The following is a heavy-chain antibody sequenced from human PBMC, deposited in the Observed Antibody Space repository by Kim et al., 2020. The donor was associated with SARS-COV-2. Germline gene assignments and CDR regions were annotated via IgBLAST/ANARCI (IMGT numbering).Heavy chain of an antibody. CDR1: GYTFTSYA. D-gene: IGHD2-15*01. V-gene: IGHV1-3*01. CDR2: INAGNGNT. J-gene: IGHJ5*02. Sequence: ASVKVSCKASGYTFTSYAMHWVRQAPGQRLEWMGWINAGNGNTKYSQKFQGRVTITRDTSASTAYMELSSLRSEDTAVYYCARGRNVVVVAADSWFDPWGQGTLVTVSS. CDR3: ARGRNVVVVAADSWFDP.